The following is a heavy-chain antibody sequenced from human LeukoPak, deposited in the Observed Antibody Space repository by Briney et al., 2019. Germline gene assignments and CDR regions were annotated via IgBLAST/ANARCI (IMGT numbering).Heavy chain of an antibody. CDR1: GFTFTNAW. V-gene: IGHV3-15*01. Sequence: GGSLRLSCAASGFTFTNAWMSWVRQAPGKGLEWVGRVKRKTDGGTIDYAAPVKGRFTISRDDSKNTLNLQMNSLKTEDTGVYYRATTRRGDGIDFWGQGILVTVSS. J-gene: IGHJ4*02. CDR3: ATTRRGDGIDF. CDR2: VKRKTDGGTI. D-gene: IGHD2-21*02.